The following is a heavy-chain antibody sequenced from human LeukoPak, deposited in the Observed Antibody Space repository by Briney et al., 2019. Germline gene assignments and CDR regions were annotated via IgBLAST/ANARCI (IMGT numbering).Heavy chain of an antibody. CDR3: ARDRVRGSCYFDL. D-gene: IGHD3-10*01. Sequence: PGGSLRLSCAASGFSFSSYAMSWVRQAPGKGLEWVSGILGSGGSTFFADSLKGRFTVSRDNSKNTLYLYMNSLGADDTAVYYCARDRVRGSCYFDLWGRGTLVTVSS. CDR2: ILGSGGST. J-gene: IGHJ2*01. V-gene: IGHV3-23*01. CDR1: GFSFSSYA.